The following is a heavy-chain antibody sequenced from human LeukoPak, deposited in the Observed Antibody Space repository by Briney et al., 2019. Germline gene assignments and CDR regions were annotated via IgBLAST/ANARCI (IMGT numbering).Heavy chain of an antibody. Sequence: ASVKVSCKASGHTFTIYDINWVRQAPGEGLERMGWMNPNSGNTGYAQKFQGRVTMTRNTSISTAYMELSSLRSEDTAVYYCARELHRNWGSAFDIWGQGTMVTVSS. D-gene: IGHD7-27*01. J-gene: IGHJ3*02. V-gene: IGHV1-8*01. CDR2: MNPNSGNT. CDR1: GHTFTIYD. CDR3: ARELHRNWGSAFDI.